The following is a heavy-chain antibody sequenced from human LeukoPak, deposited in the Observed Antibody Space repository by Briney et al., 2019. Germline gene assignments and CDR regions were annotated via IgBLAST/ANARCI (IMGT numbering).Heavy chain of an antibody. CDR1: GGSISSSSYY. CDR3: ARLRGLLNFDY. J-gene: IGHJ4*02. Sequence: SETLSLTCTVSGGSISSSSYYWGWIRQPPGKGLEWIGCIYYSGSTYYNPSLKSRVTISVDTSKNQFSLKLSPVTAADTAVYYCARLRGLLNFDYWGQGTLVTVSS. V-gene: IGHV4-39*01. D-gene: IGHD3-10*01. CDR2: IYYSGST.